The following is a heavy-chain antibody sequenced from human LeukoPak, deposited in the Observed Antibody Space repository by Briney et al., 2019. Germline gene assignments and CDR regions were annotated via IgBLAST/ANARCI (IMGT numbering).Heavy chain of an antibody. CDR3: ARSYYYDSSGYYYPSSGAFDI. CDR2: IYTSGST. J-gene: IGHJ3*02. D-gene: IGHD3-22*01. Sequence: PSETLSLTCTVSGGSISSYYWSWIRQPAGKGLEWIGRIYTSGSTNYNPSPKSRVTMSVDTSKNQFSLKLSSVTAADTAVYYCARSYYYDSSGYYYPSSGAFDIWGQGTMVTVSS. CDR1: GGSISSYY. V-gene: IGHV4-4*07.